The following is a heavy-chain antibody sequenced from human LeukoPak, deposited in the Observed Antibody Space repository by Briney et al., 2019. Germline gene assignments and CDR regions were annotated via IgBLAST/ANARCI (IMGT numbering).Heavy chain of an antibody. V-gene: IGHV1-8*01. D-gene: IGHD5-18*01. CDR2: MNPNSGST. CDR1: GFTFTSHD. J-gene: IGHJ4*02. CDR3: AREGPETYNFDF. Sequence: ASVKVSCKASGFTFTSHDYNWVRQATGQGLEWMGWMNPNSGSTGYAQKFQGRVTMTRDTSTSAVYMELSSLRSEDTAVYYCAREGPETYNFDFWGQGTQVTVSS.